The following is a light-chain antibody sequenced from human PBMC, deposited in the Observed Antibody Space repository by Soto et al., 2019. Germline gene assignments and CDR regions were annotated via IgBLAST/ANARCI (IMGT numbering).Light chain of an antibody. V-gene: IGLV1-44*01. CDR2: HSN. CDR1: RSNFGSNV. J-gene: IGLJ2*01. Sequence: QSVLTQPPSASGTPGQRVTISCSGGRSNFGSNVVYWFQQLPGTAPKLLMYHSNQRPSGVPDRFSGSKSGTSASLTISGLQSDDGADYYCASWDDRMYVVLFGGGTKLTVL. CDR3: ASWDDRMYVVL.